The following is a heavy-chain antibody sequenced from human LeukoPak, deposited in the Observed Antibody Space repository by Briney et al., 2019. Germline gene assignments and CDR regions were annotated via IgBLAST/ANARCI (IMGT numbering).Heavy chain of an antibody. V-gene: IGHV4-30-4*08. CDR3: ARVPNLNSNYIDY. Sequence: SETLSLTCTVSGGSISSGDYYWSWIRQPPGKGLEWIGYIYYSGSTYYNPSLKSRVTISVDTSKNQFFLKLSSVTAADTAVYYCARVPNLNSNYIDYWGQGTLVTVSS. CDR1: GGSISSGDYY. J-gene: IGHJ4*02. D-gene: IGHD4-11*01. CDR2: IYYSGST.